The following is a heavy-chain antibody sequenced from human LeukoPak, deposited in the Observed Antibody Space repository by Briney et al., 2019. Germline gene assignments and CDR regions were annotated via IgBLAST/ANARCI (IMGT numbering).Heavy chain of an antibody. CDR1: GGSTSSGGYY. V-gene: IGHV4-30-2*01. CDR2: IYHSGST. CDR3: ARLFFGDDY. Sequence: SETLSLTCTVSGGSTSSGGYYWSWIRQPPGKGLEWIGYIYHSGSTNYNPSLKSRVTISVDKSKNQFSLKLISVTAADTAVYYCARLFFGDDYWGQGTLVTVSS. D-gene: IGHD3-10*01. J-gene: IGHJ4*02.